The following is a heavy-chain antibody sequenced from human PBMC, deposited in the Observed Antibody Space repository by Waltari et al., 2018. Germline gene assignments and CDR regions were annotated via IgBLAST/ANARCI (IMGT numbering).Heavy chain of an antibody. J-gene: IGHJ5*02. CDR2: IYYSGSP. D-gene: IGHD5-12*01. V-gene: IGHV4-39*07. CDR1: GDSISSDTYY. Sequence: QLQLQESGPGLVKPSETLSLPCNVSGDSISSDTYYWGWIRQPPGKGLEWMGSIYYSGSPYYNPSLKSRVTISVDTSKNQFSLKLSSVTAADTAVYYCVRHPDYLNWIDPWGQGTLVTVSS. CDR3: VRHPDYLNWIDP.